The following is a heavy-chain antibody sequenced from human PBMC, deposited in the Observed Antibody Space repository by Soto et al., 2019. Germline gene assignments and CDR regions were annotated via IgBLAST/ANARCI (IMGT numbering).Heavy chain of an antibody. CDR3: ARFRRNYFDS. CDR2: INHAEST. CDR1: GDSIIGFY. J-gene: IGHJ4*02. Sequence: QVQLQESGPGLVKPSETLSLTCTVSGDSIIGFYWGWIRQPPGKGLEWIGYINHAESTYYSPSLQSRVTISLDSSKTQFSLILTSVTAADTAVYFCARFRRNYFDSWGQGTLGTVSS. D-gene: IGHD3-10*01. V-gene: IGHV4-59*01.